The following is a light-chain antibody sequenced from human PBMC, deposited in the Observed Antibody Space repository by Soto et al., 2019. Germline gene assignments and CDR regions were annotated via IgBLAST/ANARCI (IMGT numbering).Light chain of an antibody. CDR2: HAS. J-gene: IGKJ4*01. V-gene: IGKV3-11*01. CDR3: QQHRNWPPLT. Sequence: ETVLTQSPATLSLSPGETATLSCRASESVDIYLAWYQQKPGQAPRHLIYHASNRATGIPARFSGSGSGTDFTLTISSLEPEDSAVYYCQQHRNWPPLTFGRGTRVEI. CDR1: ESVDIY.